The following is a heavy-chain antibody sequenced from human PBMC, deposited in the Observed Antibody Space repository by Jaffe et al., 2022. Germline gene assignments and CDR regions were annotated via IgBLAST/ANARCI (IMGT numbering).Heavy chain of an antibody. J-gene: IGHJ4*02. CDR2: IYHSGST. D-gene: IGHD3-10*01. CDR3: ARRPYGSGWRLGFFDY. CDR1: GYSISSGYY. Sequence: QVQLQESGPGLVKPSETLSLTCAVSGYSISSGYYWGWIRQPPGKGLEWIGSIYHSGSTYYNPSLKSRVTISVDTSKNQFSLKLSSVTAADTAVYYCARRPYGSGWRLGFFDYWGQGTLVTVSS. V-gene: IGHV4-38-2*01.